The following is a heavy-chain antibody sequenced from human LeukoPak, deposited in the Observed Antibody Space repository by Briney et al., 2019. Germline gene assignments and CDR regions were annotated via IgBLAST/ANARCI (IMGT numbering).Heavy chain of an antibody. CDR2: TYYSGST. V-gene: IGHV4-39*01. D-gene: IGHD2-15*01. J-gene: IGHJ4*02. CDR3: ARLGWWDS. CDR1: ADSVSNDKFY. Sequence: SETLSLTCTVSADSVSNDKFYWGWIRQPPGKGLEWIGSTYYSGSTCYNPSLNSRVSISVDTSKNHFSLNLSSVTAADTAVYYCARLGWWDSWGQGTLVTVFS.